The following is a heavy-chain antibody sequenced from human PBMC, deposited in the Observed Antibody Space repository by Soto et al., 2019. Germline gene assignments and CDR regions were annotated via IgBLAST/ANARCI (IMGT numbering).Heavy chain of an antibody. V-gene: IGHV3-7*04. CDR2: IKQDGSEK. Sequence: EVQLVESGGGLVQPGGSLRLSCAASGFTFSTYWMNWVRQAPGKGLEWVANIKQDGSEKYYVDSVKGRFTISRDNAKNCLYLQMNSERAEDTAVWYCAGGMGASLWDNWGQGTLVTVSS. CDR1: GFTFSTYW. D-gene: IGHD2-21*01. CDR3: AGGMGASLWDN. J-gene: IGHJ4*02.